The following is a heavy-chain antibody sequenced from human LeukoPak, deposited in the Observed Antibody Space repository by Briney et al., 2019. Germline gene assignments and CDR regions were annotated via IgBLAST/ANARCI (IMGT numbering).Heavy chain of an antibody. Sequence: QPGGSLRLSCAASGFTFSSYGMHWVRQAPGKGLEWVAFIRYDGSNKYYADSVKGRFTISRDNSKNTLYLQMNSLRAEDTAVYYCAKGGRSSSWFIFDYWGQGTLVTVSS. CDR3: AKGGRSSSWFIFDY. V-gene: IGHV3-30*02. J-gene: IGHJ4*02. CDR2: IRYDGSNK. CDR1: GFTFSSYG. D-gene: IGHD6-13*01.